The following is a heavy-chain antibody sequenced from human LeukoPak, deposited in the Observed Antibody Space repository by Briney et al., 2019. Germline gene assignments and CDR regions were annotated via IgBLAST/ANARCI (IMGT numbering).Heavy chain of an antibody. D-gene: IGHD3-9*01. Sequence: SETLSLTCTVSGGSINIYYWSWIRQPPGKGLEWIGYIYYSGSTNYIPSLKSRVTISVDTSKKQFSLKLSSVTAADTAVYYCARDGPYDSGAFHFWGQGTMVTVSS. CDR3: ARDGPYDSGAFHF. J-gene: IGHJ3*01. CDR2: IYYSGST. V-gene: IGHV4-59*01. CDR1: GGSINIYY.